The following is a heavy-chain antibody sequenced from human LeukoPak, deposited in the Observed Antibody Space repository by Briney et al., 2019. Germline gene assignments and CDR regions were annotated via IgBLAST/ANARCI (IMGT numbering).Heavy chain of an antibody. V-gene: IGHV3-30*18. J-gene: IGHJ4*02. D-gene: IGHD3-22*01. CDR3: AKDPYYYDSSGYLDY. CDR2: ISYDGSNK. Sequence: GGSLRLSCAASGFTFSSYGMHWVRQAPGKGLEWVAVISYDGSNKYYADSVKGRFTTSRDNSKNTLYLQMNSLRAEDTAVYYCAKDPYYYDSSGYLDYWGQGTLVTVSS. CDR1: GFTFSSYG.